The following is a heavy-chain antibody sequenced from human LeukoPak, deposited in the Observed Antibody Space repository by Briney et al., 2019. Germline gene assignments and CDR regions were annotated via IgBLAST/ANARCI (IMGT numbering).Heavy chain of an antibody. CDR2: IYYSGST. CDR1: GGSISSSGYY. D-gene: IGHD1-1*01. CDR3: ARDRGTWNDDGFDY. Sequence: SETLSLTCTVSGGSISSSGYYWGWIRQPPGRGLEWIGSIYYSGSTYYNPSLKSRVTISVDTSKNQFSLKLSSVTAADTAVYYCARDRGTWNDDGFDYWGQGTLVTVSP. J-gene: IGHJ4*02. V-gene: IGHV4-39*07.